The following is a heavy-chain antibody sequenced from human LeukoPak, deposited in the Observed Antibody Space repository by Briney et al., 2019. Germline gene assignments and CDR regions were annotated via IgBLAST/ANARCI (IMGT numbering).Heavy chain of an antibody. CDR2: INYSGST. D-gene: IGHD6-13*01. J-gene: IGHJ6*04. V-gene: IGHV4-59*01. Sequence: SETLSLTCTVSGGSISSYYWSWIRQPPGKGLEWIGYINYSGSTNYNPSLKSRVTISVDTSKNQFSLKLSSVTAADTAVYYCARGIAAAGTKRTWYYYYYGMDVWGKGTTVTVSS. CDR1: GGSISSYY. CDR3: ARGIAAAGTKRTWYYYYYGMDV.